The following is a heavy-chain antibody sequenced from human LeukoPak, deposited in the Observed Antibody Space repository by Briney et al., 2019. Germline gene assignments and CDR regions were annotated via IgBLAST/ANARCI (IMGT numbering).Heavy chain of an antibody. CDR2: ISYDGSNK. D-gene: IGHD3-10*01. Sequence: GGSLRLSCAASGFTFSSYGMHWVRQAPGKGLEWVAVISYDGSNKYYADSVKGRFTISRDNSKNTLYLQMNSLRAEDTAVYYCAKLRGSGSYYFPDAFDIRGQGTMVTVSS. CDR1: GFTFSSYG. CDR3: AKLRGSGSYYFPDAFDI. V-gene: IGHV3-30*18. J-gene: IGHJ3*02.